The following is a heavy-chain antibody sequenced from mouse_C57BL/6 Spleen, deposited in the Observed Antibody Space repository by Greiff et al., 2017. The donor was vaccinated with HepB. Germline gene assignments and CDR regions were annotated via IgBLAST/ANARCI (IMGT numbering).Heavy chain of an antibody. V-gene: IGHV1-69*01. CDR2: IDPSDSYT. CDR1: GYTFTSYW. J-gene: IGHJ3*01. D-gene: IGHD4-1*02. CDR3: ATTGTAY. Sequence: QVQLQQPGAELVMPGASVKLSCKASGYTFTSYWMHWVKQRPGQGLEWIGEIDPSDSYTNYNQKFKGKSTLTVDKSSSTAYMQLSSLTSEESAVYYCATTGTAYWGQGTLVTVSA.